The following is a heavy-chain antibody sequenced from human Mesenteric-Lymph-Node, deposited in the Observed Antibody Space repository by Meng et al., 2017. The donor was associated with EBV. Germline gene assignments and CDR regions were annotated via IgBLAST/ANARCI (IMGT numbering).Heavy chain of an antibody. V-gene: IGHV4-34*01. Sequence: QRQQWGAGLVQPSETLSLTCAVYGGCFSGDYWTWIRQPPGKGLEWIGEINAGESTNYNPSLKSRVTMSIDTSKNQFSLKLSSVTAADTAVYYCARTIAGEYGDYVVPLDYWGQGTLVTVSS. D-gene: IGHD4-17*01. CDR3: ARTIAGEYGDYVVPLDY. CDR2: INAGEST. J-gene: IGHJ4*02. CDR1: GGCFSGDY.